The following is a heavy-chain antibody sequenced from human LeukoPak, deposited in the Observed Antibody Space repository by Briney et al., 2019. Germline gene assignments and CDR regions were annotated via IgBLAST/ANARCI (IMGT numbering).Heavy chain of an antibody. CDR3: AKALLWFGELPPGG. D-gene: IGHD3-10*01. CDR1: GFTFSSYA. J-gene: IGHJ4*02. Sequence: PGGSQRLSCAASGFTFSSYAMSWVRQAPGKGLEWVSAISGSGGSTYYADSVKGRFTISRDNSKNTLYLQMNSLRAEDTAVYYCAKALLWFGELPPGGWGQGTLVTVSS. V-gene: IGHV3-23*01. CDR2: ISGSGGST.